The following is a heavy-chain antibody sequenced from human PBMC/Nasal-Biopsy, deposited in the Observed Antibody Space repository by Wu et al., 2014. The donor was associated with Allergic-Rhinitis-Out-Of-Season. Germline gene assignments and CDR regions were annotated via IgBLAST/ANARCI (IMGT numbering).Heavy chain of an antibody. J-gene: IGHJ6*03. Sequence: TLSLTCTVSGGSTRGFYWSWIRQPPGKGLEWIGYIYYSGSSSYNPSLKSRVTMSIDTSKNQFSLNLSSVTAADTAVYYCAREALGGYITEYYYYYYIDVWGRGTAVAVSS. CDR2: IYYSGSS. CDR3: AREALGGYITEYYYYYYIDV. CDR1: GGSTRGFY. V-gene: IGHV4-59*01. D-gene: IGHD5-12*01.